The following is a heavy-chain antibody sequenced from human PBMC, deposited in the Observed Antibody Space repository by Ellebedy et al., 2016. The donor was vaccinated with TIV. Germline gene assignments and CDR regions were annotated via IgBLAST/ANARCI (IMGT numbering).Heavy chain of an antibody. CDR3: ARAMGELLQMV. D-gene: IGHD1-26*01. J-gene: IGHJ4*02. V-gene: IGHV1-46*01. Sequence: ASVKVSCXASGYTFTSYYMHWVRQAPGQGLEWMGIINPSGGSTSYAQKFQGRVTITADKSTSTAYMELSSLRSEDTAVYYCARAMGELLQMVWGQGTLVTVSS. CDR2: INPSGGST. CDR1: GYTFTSYY.